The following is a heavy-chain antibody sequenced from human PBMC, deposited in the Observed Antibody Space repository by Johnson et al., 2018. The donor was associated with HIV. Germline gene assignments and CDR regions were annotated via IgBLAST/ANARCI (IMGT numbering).Heavy chain of an antibody. CDR1: GFRFDDYG. CDR2: INWNGGRT. Sequence: VQLVESGGGVVRPGGSLRLSCTVAGFRFDDYGMSWVRQAPGKGLEWISTINWNGGRTGYVDSLKGRFTISRDNAKNSLYLQMDSLRPEDTALYYCVRGGLGYQNFPDRFDVWGQGTVVTVSS. J-gene: IGHJ3*01. D-gene: IGHD3-16*02. CDR3: VRGGLGYQNFPDRFDV. V-gene: IGHV3-20*04.